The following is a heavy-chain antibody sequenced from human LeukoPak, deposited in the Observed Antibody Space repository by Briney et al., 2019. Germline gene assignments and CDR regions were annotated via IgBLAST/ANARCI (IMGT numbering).Heavy chain of an antibody. CDR1: GFTFSNYW. V-gene: IGHV3-74*01. CDR3: ASASSHRIAAGGDY. Sequence: GGSLRLSCGASGFTFSNYWMHWVRQAPGKGLVWVSRINSDGSGRNYADSVKGRFTISRDNAKNTLYLQMNSLRAEDTAVYYCASASSHRIAAGGDYWGQGTLVTVSS. D-gene: IGHD6-13*01. J-gene: IGHJ4*02. CDR2: INSDGSGR.